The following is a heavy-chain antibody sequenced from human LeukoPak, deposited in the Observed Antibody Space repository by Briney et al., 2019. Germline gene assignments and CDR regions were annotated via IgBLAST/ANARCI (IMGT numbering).Heavy chain of an antibody. CDR1: GFTFDDYA. V-gene: IGHV3-9*01. J-gene: IGHJ2*01. Sequence: PGGSLRLSCAASGFTFDDYAMHWVRQAPGKGLEWVSGISWNSGSIGYADSVKGRFTISRDNAKNSLYLQMNSLRAEDTALYYCAKDIAAREWYFDLWGRGTLVTASS. CDR2: ISWNSGSI. CDR3: AKDIAAREWYFDL. D-gene: IGHD6-6*01.